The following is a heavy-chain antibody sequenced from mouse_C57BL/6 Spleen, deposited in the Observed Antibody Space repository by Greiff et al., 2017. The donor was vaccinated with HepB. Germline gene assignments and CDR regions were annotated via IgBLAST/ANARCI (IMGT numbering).Heavy chain of an antibody. Sequence: EVKLMESGGGLVKPGGSLKLSCAASGFTFSDYGMHWVRQAPEKGLEWVAYISSGSSTIYYADTVKGRFTISRDNAKNTLFLQMTSLRSEDTAMYYCARAGSSYDYAMDYWGQGTSVTVSS. J-gene: IGHJ4*01. D-gene: IGHD1-1*01. CDR3: ARAGSSYDYAMDY. CDR1: GFTFSDYG. V-gene: IGHV5-17*01. CDR2: ISSGSSTI.